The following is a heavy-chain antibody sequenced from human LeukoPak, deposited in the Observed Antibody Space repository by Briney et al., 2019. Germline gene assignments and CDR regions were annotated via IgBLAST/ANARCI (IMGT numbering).Heavy chain of an antibody. V-gene: IGHV1-69*01. CDR2: IIPIFGTA. D-gene: IGHD1-26*01. CDR3: ASGIVGDRVPKYYYYGMDV. Sequence: GASVKVSCKASGGTFSSYAISWVRQAPGQGLEWMGGIIPIFGTANYAQKFQGRVTITADESTSTAYMELSSLRSEDTAVYYCASGIVGDRVPKYYYYGMDVWGQGTLVTVSS. CDR1: GGTFSSYA. J-gene: IGHJ6*02.